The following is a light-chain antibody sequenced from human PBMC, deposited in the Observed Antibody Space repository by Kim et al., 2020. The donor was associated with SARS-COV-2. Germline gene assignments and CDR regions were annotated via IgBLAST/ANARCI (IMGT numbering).Light chain of an antibody. J-gene: IGKJ2*01. CDR3: QQRSNWYT. V-gene: IGKV3-11*01. CDR1: QSIGSS. CDR2: DAF. Sequence: LALSPGESATPSCRASQSIGSSLAWYQHKPGQAPRLLIYDAFNRATGIPARFSGSGSGTDFTLTISSLEPEDFAVYYCQQRSNWYTFGQGTRLEI.